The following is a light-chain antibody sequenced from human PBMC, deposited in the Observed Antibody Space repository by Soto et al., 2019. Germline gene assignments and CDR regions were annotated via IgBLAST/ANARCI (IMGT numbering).Light chain of an antibody. J-gene: IGLJ1*01. V-gene: IGLV2-14*01. CDR2: DVT. CDR1: SSDVGDNNY. Sequence: QSALTQPASVSGSPGQSITISCTGTSSDVGDNNYVSWYQQHPGKAPKLMIYDVTHRPSWISNRFSGSKSGNTASLTISGLQAEDEADYYCSSYTSSSTLYVFGTGTKLTVL. CDR3: SSYTSSSTLYV.